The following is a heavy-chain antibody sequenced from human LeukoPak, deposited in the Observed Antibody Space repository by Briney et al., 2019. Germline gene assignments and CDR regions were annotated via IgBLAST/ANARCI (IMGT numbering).Heavy chain of an antibody. CDR2: ISYDGSNK. J-gene: IGHJ4*02. V-gene: IGHV3-30-3*01. Sequence: GRSLRLSCAASGFTFSSYAMHWVRQAPGKGLEWVAVISYDGSNKYYADSVKGRFTISRDNSKNTLHLQMNSLRAEDTAVYYCARDFVAVAGTEGFDYWGQGTLVTVSS. CDR3: ARDFVAVAGTEGFDY. CDR1: GFTFSSYA. D-gene: IGHD6-19*01.